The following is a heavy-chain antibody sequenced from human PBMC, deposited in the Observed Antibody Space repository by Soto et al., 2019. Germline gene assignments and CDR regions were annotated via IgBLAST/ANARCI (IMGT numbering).Heavy chain of an antibody. CDR3: ARDYYDSSGYRNWFDP. V-gene: IGHV1-69*13. CDR2: IIPIFGTA. D-gene: IGHD3-22*01. Sequence: SVKVSCKASGYTFTSYAMHWVRQAPGQRLEWMGGIIPIFGTANYAQKFQGRVTITADESTSTAYMELSSLRSEDTAVYYCARDYYDSSGYRNWFDPWGQGTLVTVSS. J-gene: IGHJ5*02. CDR1: GYTFTSYA.